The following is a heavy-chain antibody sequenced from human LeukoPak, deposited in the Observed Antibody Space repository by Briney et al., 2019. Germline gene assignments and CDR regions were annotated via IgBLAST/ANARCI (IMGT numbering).Heavy chain of an antibody. V-gene: IGHV1-3*01. CDR3: SRDRWHCVVNCDSVYYYSLDV. Sequence: ASVKVSCKGSGYIFTNYAVQWVHQAPGQSLEWLGWINPGNGETRYSRKFQGRVTMSIDTSATTAYMELDSLTAEDTAIYYCSRDRWHCVVNCDSVYYYSLDVWGQGTTVTVSS. CDR1: GYIFTNYA. J-gene: IGHJ6*02. D-gene: IGHD4/OR15-4a*01. CDR2: INPGNGET.